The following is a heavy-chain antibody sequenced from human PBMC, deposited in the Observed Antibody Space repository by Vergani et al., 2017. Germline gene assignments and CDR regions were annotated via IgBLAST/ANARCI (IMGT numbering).Heavy chain of an antibody. Sequence: EVQLVESGGGLVQPGGSLRLSCAASGFTFSSYWMSWVRQAPGKGLEWVSYISSSGSTIYYADSVKGRFTISRDNAKNSLYLQMNSLRAEDTAVYYCAREDYDFWSGLDEDAFDIWGQGTMVTVSS. CDR2: ISSSGSTI. J-gene: IGHJ3*02. D-gene: IGHD3-3*01. V-gene: IGHV3-48*04. CDR3: AREDYDFWSGLDEDAFDI. CDR1: GFTFSSYW.